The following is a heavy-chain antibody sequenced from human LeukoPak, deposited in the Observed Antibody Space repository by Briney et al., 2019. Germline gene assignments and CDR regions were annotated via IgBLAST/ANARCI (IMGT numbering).Heavy chain of an antibody. V-gene: IGHV4-34*01. J-gene: IGHJ4*02. D-gene: IGHD3-3*01. CDR1: GVSFSGYY. CDR3: ARGPSGYYNY. Sequence: SETLSLTCAVYGVSFSGYYWGWIRQPPGKGLEWIGEINHSGSTNYNPSLKSRVTISVDTSKNQFSLKLSSVTAADTAVYYCARGPSGYYNYWGQGTLVTVSS. CDR2: INHSGST.